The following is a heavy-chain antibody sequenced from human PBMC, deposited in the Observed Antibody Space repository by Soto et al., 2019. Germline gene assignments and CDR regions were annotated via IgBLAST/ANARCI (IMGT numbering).Heavy chain of an antibody. D-gene: IGHD1-7*01. CDR2: IYPGDSDT. CDR3: ARTVRRGTNRDNWFDT. CDR1: GYSFTSYW. J-gene: IGHJ5*02. Sequence: GESLKISCKGSGYSFTSYWIGWVRQMPGKGLEWMGIIYPGDSDTRYSPSFQGQVTISADKSISTAYLQWSSLKASDTAMYYCARTVRRGTNRDNWFDTWGQGTLVTVSS. V-gene: IGHV5-51*01.